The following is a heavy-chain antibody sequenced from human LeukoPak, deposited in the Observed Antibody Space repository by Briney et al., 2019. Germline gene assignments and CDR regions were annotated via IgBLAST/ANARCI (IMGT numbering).Heavy chain of an antibody. J-gene: IGHJ3*02. CDR3: AHPDRYCSSTSCPWDAFDI. CDR1: GFTFSSYA. V-gene: IGHV3-23*01. D-gene: IGHD2-2*01. Sequence: GGSLRLSCAASGFTFSSYAMSWLRQAPGKGLEWVSAISGSGGSTYYADSMKGRFTISRDNSKNTLYLQMNSLRAEDTAVYYCAHPDRYCSSTSCPWDAFDIWGQGTMVTVSS. CDR2: ISGSGGST.